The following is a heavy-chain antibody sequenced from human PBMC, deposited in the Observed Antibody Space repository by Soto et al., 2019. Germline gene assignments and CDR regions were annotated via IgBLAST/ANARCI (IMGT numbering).Heavy chain of an antibody. Sequence: ASVKVSCKASGYTFTGYYMHWVRQAPGQGLEWMGWINPNSGGTNYAQKFQGWVTMTRDTSISTAYMELSRLRSDDTAVYYCARAHYEYYDFWSGYPSDAFEIWGQGTMVTVSS. J-gene: IGHJ3*02. CDR1: GYTFTGYY. CDR2: INPNSGGT. V-gene: IGHV1-2*04. CDR3: ARAHYEYYDFWSGYPSDAFEI. D-gene: IGHD3-3*01.